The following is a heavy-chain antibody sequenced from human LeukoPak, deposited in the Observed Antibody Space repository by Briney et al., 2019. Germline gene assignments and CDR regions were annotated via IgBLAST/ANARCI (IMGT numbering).Heavy chain of an antibody. D-gene: IGHD3-10*01. V-gene: IGHV1-18*01. J-gene: IGHJ5*02. CDR3: ARVGRVLLWSRHWFDP. Sequence: ASVKVSCKASGYTFTSYGISWVRQAPGQGLEWMGWISAYNGNTNYAQKLQGRVTMTTDTSTSTAYMELRSLRSDDTAVYYCARVGRVLLWSRHWFDPWGQGTLVTVSS. CDR2: ISAYNGNT. CDR1: GYTFTSYG.